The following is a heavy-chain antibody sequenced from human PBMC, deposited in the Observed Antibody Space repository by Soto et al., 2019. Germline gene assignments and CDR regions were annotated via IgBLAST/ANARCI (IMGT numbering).Heavy chain of an antibody. Sequence: PVGSLRLSGAASGFTFSSYAMHWVRQAPGKGLEWVAVISYDGSNKYYADSVKGRFTISRDNSKNTLYLQMNSLRAEDTAVYYCARATYYYDSSGSPTDYWGQGTLVTVSS. V-gene: IGHV3-30-3*01. CDR3: ARATYYYDSSGSPTDY. D-gene: IGHD3-22*01. CDR2: ISYDGSNK. CDR1: GFTFSSYA. J-gene: IGHJ4*02.